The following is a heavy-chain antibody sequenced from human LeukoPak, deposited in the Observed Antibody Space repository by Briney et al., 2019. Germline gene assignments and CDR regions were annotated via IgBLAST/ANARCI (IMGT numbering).Heavy chain of an antibody. D-gene: IGHD3-10*01. CDR3: AFYGSGSYFAY. V-gene: IGHV4-59*01. J-gene: IGHJ4*02. CDR1: GGSISSYY. CDR2: IYYSGST. Sequence: SETLSLTCTVSGGSISSYYWSWIRQPPGKGLEWIGYIYYSGSTNYNPSLKSRVTISVDTSKNQFSLKLSSVTAADTAVYYCAFYGSGSYFAYWGQGTLVTVSS.